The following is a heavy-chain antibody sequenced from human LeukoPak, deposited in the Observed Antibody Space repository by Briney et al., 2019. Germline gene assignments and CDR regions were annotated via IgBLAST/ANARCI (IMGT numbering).Heavy chain of an antibody. J-gene: IGHJ4*02. CDR3: ARGRRSTMVRGVLFDY. V-gene: IGHV4-34*01. CDR1: GVSFSGYY. CDR2: INHSGST. D-gene: IGHD3-10*01. Sequence: SETLSLTCAVYGVSFSGYYWSWIRQPPGKGLEWIGEINHSGSTNYNPSLKSRVTISVDTSKNQFSLKLSSVTAADTAVYYCARGRRSTMVRGVLFDYWGQGTLVTVSS.